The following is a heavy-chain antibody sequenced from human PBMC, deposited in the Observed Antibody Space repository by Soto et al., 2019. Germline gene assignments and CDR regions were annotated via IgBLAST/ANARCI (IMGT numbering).Heavy chain of an antibody. D-gene: IGHD3-22*01. CDR1: GGTFSSYT. CDR2: IIPILGIA. CDR3: ARVGRDSSGYWPYYYGMDV. Sequence: QVQLVQSGAEVKKPGSSVKVSCKASGGTFSSYTISWVRQAPGQGLEWMGRIIPILGIANYAQKFQGRVTITADKSTSTAYMELSSLRAEDTAVYYCARVGRDSSGYWPYYYGMDVWGQGATVTVSS. V-gene: IGHV1-69*02. J-gene: IGHJ6*02.